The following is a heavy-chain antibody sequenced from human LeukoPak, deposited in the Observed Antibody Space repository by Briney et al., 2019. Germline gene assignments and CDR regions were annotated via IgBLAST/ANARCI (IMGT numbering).Heavy chain of an antibody. CDR2: ISSSGRTT. CDR1: GFTFSSYE. V-gene: IGHV3-48*03. CDR3: ARVATAGMTFYYGMDV. D-gene: IGHD6-13*01. J-gene: IGHJ6*02. Sequence: GGSLRLSCAASGFTFSSYEVNWVRQAPGKGLEWVSYISSSGRTTHYADSVKGRFTISRDNAKDSLYLQMNSLRAEDTAVYYCARVATAGMTFYYGMDVWGQGTTVTVSS.